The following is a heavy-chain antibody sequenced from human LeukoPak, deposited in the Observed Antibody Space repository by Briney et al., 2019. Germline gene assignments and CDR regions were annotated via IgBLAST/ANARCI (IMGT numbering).Heavy chain of an antibody. D-gene: IGHD3-22*01. Sequence: GASVKVSCKASGYTFTGYYMHWVRQAPGQGIEWMVWINPNSGNTGYAQKFQGRVTITRHTSISTAYMELSSLRSEDTAVYYCARFVGLIGVYDSSGYYLDAFDIWGQGTMVTVSS. CDR1: GYTFTGYY. J-gene: IGHJ3*02. V-gene: IGHV1-8*03. CDR2: INPNSGNT. CDR3: ARFVGLIGVYDSSGYYLDAFDI.